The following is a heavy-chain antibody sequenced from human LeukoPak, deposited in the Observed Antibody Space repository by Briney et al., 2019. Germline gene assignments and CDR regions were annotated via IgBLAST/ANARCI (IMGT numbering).Heavy chain of an antibody. CDR3: ARGRDYGDSGDY. J-gene: IGHJ4*02. Sequence: GGSLRLSCAVSGFTFSSYAMSWVRQAPGKGLEWVANIKQDGSEKHNEDSVKGRFTISRDNAKNSLYLQMNSLRAEDTAVYYCARGRDYGDSGDYWGQGTLVTVSS. CDR2: IKQDGSEK. D-gene: IGHD4-17*01. CDR1: GFTFSSYA. V-gene: IGHV3-7*03.